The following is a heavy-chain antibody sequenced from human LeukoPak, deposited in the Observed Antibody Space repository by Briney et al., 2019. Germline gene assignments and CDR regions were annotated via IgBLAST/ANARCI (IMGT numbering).Heavy chain of an antibody. CDR1: TFTFNNYA. D-gene: IGHD3-22*01. V-gene: IGHV3-30*04. CDR3: ARDIRGPTGFDSSGRDTLDY. CDR2: ILYDGTMK. Sequence: GSLRLSCAASTFTFNNYAMHWVRQAPGKGLEWVAVILYDGTMKYYGDSVKGRFTISRDNSNNMLYLQMNSLRPEDTAVYFCARDIRGPTGFDSSGRDTLDYWGQGTLVTVSS. J-gene: IGHJ4*02.